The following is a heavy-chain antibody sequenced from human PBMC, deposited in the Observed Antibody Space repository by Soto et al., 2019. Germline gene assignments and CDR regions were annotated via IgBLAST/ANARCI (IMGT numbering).Heavy chain of an antibody. J-gene: IGHJ6*02. CDR3: ANEFEEPIGYYYYGMDV. D-gene: IGHD3-10*01. V-gene: IGHV3-48*02. CDR2: ISSSSSTI. CDR1: GFTFSSYS. Sequence: GGSLRLSCAASGFTFSSYSMNWFRQAPWKGLEWVSCISSSSSTIYYADSVKGRFTISRDNAKNSLYLQMNSLRDEDTAVYYCANEFEEPIGYYYYGMDVWGQGTTVTVSS.